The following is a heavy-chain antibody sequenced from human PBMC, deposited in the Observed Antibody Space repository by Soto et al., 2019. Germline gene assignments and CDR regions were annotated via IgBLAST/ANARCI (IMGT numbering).Heavy chain of an antibody. J-gene: IGHJ4*02. V-gene: IGHV1-18*01. D-gene: IGHD3-10*01. Sequence: QVHLVQSGAEVKKPGASVKVSCKASGYTFTSYGITWVRQAPGQGLAWMGWISAHNGNTDYPQRLEGRVSVTRDTSTGTAYMELRSLRSDDTAVDYCATGRYGGYWGKGALVTVSS. CDR3: ATGRYGGY. CDR1: GYTFTSYG. CDR2: ISAHNGNT.